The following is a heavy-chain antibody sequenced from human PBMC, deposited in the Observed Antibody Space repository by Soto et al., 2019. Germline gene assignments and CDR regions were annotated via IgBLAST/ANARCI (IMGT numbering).Heavy chain of an antibody. D-gene: IGHD3-10*01. J-gene: IGHJ4*02. CDR1: SGSINSYW. V-gene: IGHV4-4*07. CDR2: VYSSGTT. CDR3: ARDIGSYAYGEGY. Sequence: SETLSLTCSVSSGSINSYWWSWIRQPAGKGLEWIGRVYSSGTTDYNPSLNSRATLSVETSKNQFSLKLSSLTAADTAVYYCARDIGSYAYGEGYWGQGIQVTVSS.